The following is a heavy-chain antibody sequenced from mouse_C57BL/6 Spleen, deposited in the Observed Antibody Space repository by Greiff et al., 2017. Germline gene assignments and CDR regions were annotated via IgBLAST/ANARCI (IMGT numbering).Heavy chain of an antibody. J-gene: IGHJ2*01. CDR1: GFTFPDYY. D-gene: IGHD1-1*01. V-gene: IGHV7-3*01. Sequence: EVQLVESGGGLVQPGGSLSLSCAASGFTFPDYYMSWVRQPPGKALEWLGFIRNKANGYTTEYSASVKGRFTISRDNSQSILYLQMNALRAEDSATYYCARSPYYYGSSYDYWGQGTTLTVSS. CDR3: ARSPYYYGSSYDY. CDR2: IRNKANGYTT.